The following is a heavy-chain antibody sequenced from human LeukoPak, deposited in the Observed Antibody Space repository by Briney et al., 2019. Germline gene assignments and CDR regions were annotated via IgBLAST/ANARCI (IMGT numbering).Heavy chain of an antibody. CDR1: GFSLSTSGMC. V-gene: IGHV2-70*11. CDR3: ARISRGSIAAAGVVDY. D-gene: IGHD6-13*01. CDR2: IDWDDDK. Sequence: SGPALVKPTQTLTLTCTFSGFSLSTSGMCVSWIRQPPGKALEWLARIDWDDDKYYSTSLKTRLTISKDTSKNQVVLTMTNMDPVDTATYYCARISRGSIAAAGVVDYWGQGTLVTVSS. J-gene: IGHJ4*02.